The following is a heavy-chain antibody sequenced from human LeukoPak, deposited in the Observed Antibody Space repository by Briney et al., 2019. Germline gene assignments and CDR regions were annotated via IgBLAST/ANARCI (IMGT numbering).Heavy chain of an antibody. CDR1: GGSISSYY. CDR3: ARVRPTVAVAGTFWFDP. CDR2: IYYSGST. V-gene: IGHV4-59*01. J-gene: IGHJ5*02. D-gene: IGHD6-19*01. Sequence: SETLSLTCTVSGGSISSYYWSWIRQPPGKGLEWIGYIYYSGSTNYNPSLKSRVTISVDTSKNQSSLKLSSVTAADTAVYYCARVRPTVAVAGTFWFDPWGQGTLVTVSS.